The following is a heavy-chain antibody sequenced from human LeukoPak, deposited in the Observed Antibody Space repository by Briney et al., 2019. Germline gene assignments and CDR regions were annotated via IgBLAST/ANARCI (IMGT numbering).Heavy chain of an antibody. J-gene: IGHJ4*02. CDR2: IYTSGST. CDR3: ARGPGYSYGFVDY. CDR1: GGSISSGSYY. D-gene: IGHD5-18*01. Sequence: PSETLSLTCTVSGGSISSGSYYWSWIRQPAGKGLEWIGRIYTSGSTNYNPSLKSRVTISVDTSKNQFSLKLSSVTAADTAVYYCARGPGYSYGFVDYWGQGTLVTVSS. V-gene: IGHV4-61*02.